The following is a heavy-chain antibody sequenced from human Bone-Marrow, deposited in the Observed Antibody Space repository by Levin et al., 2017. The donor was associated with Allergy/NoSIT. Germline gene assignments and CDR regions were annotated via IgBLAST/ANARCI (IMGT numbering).Heavy chain of an antibody. D-gene: IGHD2-15*01. V-gene: IGHV3-30*02. CDR3: ASGGICNGGSCLSGWFDP. CDR2: IWFDGTDQ. Sequence: GGSLRLSCAASGFTFGTFGMHWVRQVPGQGLEWVALIWFDGTDQYYADSVKGRFTISRDNSNNTMYLQMRSLRIEDTAVYYCASGGICNGGSCLSGWFDPWGQGTLVTVSS. CDR1: GFTFGTFG. J-gene: IGHJ5*02.